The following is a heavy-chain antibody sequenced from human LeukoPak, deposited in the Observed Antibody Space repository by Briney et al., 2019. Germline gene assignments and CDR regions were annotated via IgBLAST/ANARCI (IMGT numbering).Heavy chain of an antibody. D-gene: IGHD5-18*01. Sequence: SQTLSLTCAISGDSVSSDSAAWNWIRQSPSRGLEWLGRTYYRSKWYNDYAVSVKSRITINPDTSKYQFSLQLNSVTPEDTAVYYCARTEESGYSYVYFGYYYYMDVWGKGTTVTVSS. CDR1: GDSVSSDSAA. V-gene: IGHV6-1*01. CDR2: TYYRSKWYN. CDR3: ARTEESGYSYVYFGYYYYMDV. J-gene: IGHJ6*03.